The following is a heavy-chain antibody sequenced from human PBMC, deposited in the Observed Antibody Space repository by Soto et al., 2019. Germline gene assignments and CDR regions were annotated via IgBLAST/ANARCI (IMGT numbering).Heavy chain of an antibody. CDR2: IIPLFGTT. J-gene: IGHJ6*02. CDR3: AAELGFGKLSVV. V-gene: IGHV1-69*01. Sequence: QAQVVQSGVEVRRPGSSVKVSCKASGDTFKNCVISWVRQAPGQGLEWMGGIIPLFGTTDFAQRFQGRLTITTDESTTTAYMELSRLRSEDTATYYCAAELGFGKLSVVWGQGTTVIVSS. CDR1: GDTFKNCV. D-gene: IGHD3-10*01.